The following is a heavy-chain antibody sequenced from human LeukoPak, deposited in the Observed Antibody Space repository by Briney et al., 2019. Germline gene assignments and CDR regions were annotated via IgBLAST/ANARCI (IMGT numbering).Heavy chain of an antibody. J-gene: IGHJ5*02. Sequence: SETLSLTCAVYGGSFSGYYWSWIRQPPGKGLEWIGEINHSGSTNYNPSLKSRVTISVDTSKNQFSLKLSSVTAADTAVYYCARHSSSWYDGGSNWFDPWGQGTLVTVSS. CDR1: GGSFSGYY. D-gene: IGHD6-13*01. CDR2: INHSGST. V-gene: IGHV4-34*01. CDR3: ARHSSSWYDGGSNWFDP.